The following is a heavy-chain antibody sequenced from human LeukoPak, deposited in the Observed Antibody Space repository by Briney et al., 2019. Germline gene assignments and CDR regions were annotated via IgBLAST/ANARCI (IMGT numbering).Heavy chain of an antibody. CDR2: ISAYNGNT. V-gene: IGHV1-18*01. Sequence: ASVKVSCKASGYTFTSYGISWVRQAPGQGLEWMGWISAYNGNTNYAQKLQGRVTMTTDTSTSTAYMELRSLRSDDTAVYYCARRIAVAGTDWFDPWAREPWSPSPQ. D-gene: IGHD6-19*01. CDR1: GYTFTSYG. CDR3: ARRIAVAGTDWFDP. J-gene: IGHJ5*02.